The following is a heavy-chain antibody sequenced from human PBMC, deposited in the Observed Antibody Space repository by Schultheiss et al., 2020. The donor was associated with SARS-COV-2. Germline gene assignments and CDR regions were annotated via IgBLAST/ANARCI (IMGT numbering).Heavy chain of an antibody. Sequence: GESLKISCAASGFTFSSYAMSWVRQAPGKGLEWVGRIKSKTDGGTTDYAAPVKGRFTISRDDSKNTLYLQMNSLKTEDTAVYYCTTGDANHYYYYGMDVWGQGTTVTVSS. V-gene: IGHV3-15*01. CDR2: IKSKTDGGTT. CDR3: TTGDANHYYYYGMDV. D-gene: IGHD4/OR15-4a*01. CDR1: GFTFSSYA. J-gene: IGHJ6*02.